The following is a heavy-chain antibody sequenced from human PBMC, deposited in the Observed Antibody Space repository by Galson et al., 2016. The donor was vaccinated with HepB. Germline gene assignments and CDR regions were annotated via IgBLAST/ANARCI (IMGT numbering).Heavy chain of an antibody. CDR2: IWFDGRDA. J-gene: IGHJ4*02. CDR3: ARDLWGDCRTTTCSHLDS. Sequence: SLRLSCAASGFTFRRFGMHWVRQAPGKGLESVAVIWFDGRDAYYGDSVKGRFTISKDNSNNMLYLQMNSLRIEDTAVYYCARDLWGDCRTTTCSHLDSWGQGTLVTVSS. V-gene: IGHV3-33*01. CDR1: GFTFRRFG. D-gene: IGHD1-14*01.